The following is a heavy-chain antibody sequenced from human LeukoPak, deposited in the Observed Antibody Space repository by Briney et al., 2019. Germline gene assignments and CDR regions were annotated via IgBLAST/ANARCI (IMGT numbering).Heavy chain of an antibody. CDR2: ISGSGSST. Sequence: PGGSQRLSCAASGFTFNYYALSWVRQAPGKGLQWVSAISGSGSSTYHADSVQGRFTTSRDNSKNTLYLHMVSLRAEDTAIYYCAKQRRALVVPSTLDYWGQGTLVTVCS. J-gene: IGHJ4*02. V-gene: IGHV3-23*01. D-gene: IGHD2-2*01. CDR1: GFTFNYYA. CDR3: AKQRRALVVPSTLDY.